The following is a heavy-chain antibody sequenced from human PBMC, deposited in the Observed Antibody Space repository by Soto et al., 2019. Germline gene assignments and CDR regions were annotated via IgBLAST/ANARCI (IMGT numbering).Heavy chain of an antibody. D-gene: IGHD2-2*01. V-gene: IGHV1-18*01. Sequence: QVQLVQSGAELKKPGASVKVSCKASGYTFTSYGISWVRQAPGQGLEWMGGISAYNGNTNYAQKHQGRVTMTTDTSTSTAYMELRSLRSDDTAVYYCARVNRGVVPAISGGWFDPWGQGTLVTVSS. CDR2: ISAYNGNT. CDR1: GYTFTSYG. CDR3: ARVNRGVVPAISGGWFDP. J-gene: IGHJ5*02.